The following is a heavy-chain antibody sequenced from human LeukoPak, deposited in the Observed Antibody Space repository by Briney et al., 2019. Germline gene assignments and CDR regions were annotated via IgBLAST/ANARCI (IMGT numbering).Heavy chain of an antibody. CDR1: GGSISSYY. CDR3: ARGGDLGYCSSTSCSNWFDP. D-gene: IGHD2-2*01. Sequence: SETLSLTCTVSGGSISSYYWSWIRQPPGKGLEWIGYTYYSGSTNYNPSLKSRVTISVDTSKNQFSLKLSSVTAADTAVYYCARGGDLGYCSSTSCSNWFDPWGQGTLVTVSS. V-gene: IGHV4-59*01. CDR2: TYYSGST. J-gene: IGHJ5*02.